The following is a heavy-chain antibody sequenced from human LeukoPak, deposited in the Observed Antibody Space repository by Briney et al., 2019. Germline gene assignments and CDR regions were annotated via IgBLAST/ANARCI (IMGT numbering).Heavy chain of an antibody. CDR3: ATLTTVKIY. D-gene: IGHD4-11*01. CDR2: ISGSGGST. V-gene: IGHV3-23*01. CDR1: GFTFSRYA. Sequence: GGSLRLPCAASGFTFSRYAMGWVRQAPGKGLEWISSISGSGGSTYYADSVKGRFTISRDNSKNTLYLQMNSLRAEDTAVYYCATLTTVKIYWGQGTLVTVSS. J-gene: IGHJ4*02.